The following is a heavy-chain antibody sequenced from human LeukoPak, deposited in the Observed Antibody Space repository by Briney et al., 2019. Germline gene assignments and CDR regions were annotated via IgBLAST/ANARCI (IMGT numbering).Heavy chain of an antibody. CDR3: ARYGGKLELLFSYYDY. Sequence: GGSLRLSCAASGFTFDDYGMSWVRQAPGKGLEWVSGISWNGAYTGYADSVKGRFTISRDNAKNSLYPQMNSLRAVDTALYYCARYGGKLELLFSYYDYWGQGTLVTVSS. CDR2: ISWNGAYT. CDR1: GFTFDDYG. V-gene: IGHV3-20*04. D-gene: IGHD1-7*01. J-gene: IGHJ4*02.